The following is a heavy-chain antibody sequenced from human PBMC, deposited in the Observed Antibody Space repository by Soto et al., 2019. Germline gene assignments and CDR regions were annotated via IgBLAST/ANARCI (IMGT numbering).Heavy chain of an antibody. Sequence: XGCLRLSCAASGFTFSSYAMSWVRQAPGKGLEWVSAISGSGGSTYYADSVKGRFTISRDNSKNTLYLQMNSLRAEDTAVYYCAKDGRRYYDSSGYYYDGTSDFEYWGQGTLVTGXS. J-gene: IGHJ4*02. CDR2: ISGSGGST. V-gene: IGHV3-23*01. CDR3: AKDGRRYYDSSGYYYDGTSDFEY. CDR1: GFTFSSYA. D-gene: IGHD3-22*01.